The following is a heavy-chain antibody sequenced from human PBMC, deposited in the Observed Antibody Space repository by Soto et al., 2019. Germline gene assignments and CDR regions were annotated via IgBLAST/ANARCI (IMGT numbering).Heavy chain of an antibody. D-gene: IGHD1-7*01. CDR3: AIDHITGTTSSPDAFDI. CDR2: TYYRSKWYN. CDR1: GDSVSSNSAA. V-gene: IGHV6-1*01. J-gene: IGHJ3*02. Sequence: SQTLSLTCAISGDSVSSNSAAWNWIRQPPSRGLEWLGRTYYRSKWYNDYAVSVKSRITINPDTSKNQFSLQLNSVTPEDTAVYYCAIDHITGTTSSPDAFDIWGQGTMVTVSS.